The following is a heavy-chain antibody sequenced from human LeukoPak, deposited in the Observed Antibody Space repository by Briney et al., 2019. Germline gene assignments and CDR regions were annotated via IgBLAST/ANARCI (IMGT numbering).Heavy chain of an antibody. CDR2: IKHSGST. D-gene: IGHD3-22*01. V-gene: IGHV4-34*01. CDR3: AGGPPYYYDSSGYYRFDY. Sequence: SETLSLTCAVYGGSFSGYYWSWIRQPPGTGLEWIGEIKHSGSTNYNPSLKSRVTISVDTSKNQFSLNLRSVTAADTAVYYCAGGPPYYYDSSGYYRFDYWGQGILVIVSS. CDR1: GGSFSGYY. J-gene: IGHJ4*02.